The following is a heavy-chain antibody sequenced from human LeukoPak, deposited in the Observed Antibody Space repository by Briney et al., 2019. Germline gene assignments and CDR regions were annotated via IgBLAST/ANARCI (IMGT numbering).Heavy chain of an antibody. V-gene: IGHV3-23*01. CDR2: MGGSGGST. J-gene: IGHJ3*02. CDR3: SRIPSDFWTGYYAFDI. D-gene: IGHD3/OR15-3a*01. Sequence: GGSLRLSCTAAGFTLSSYAMSWVRPSPGQGLEWISAMGGSGGSTYYTHSVKGRFTISRDDSKNTLFLQMHSLRAENTAIYYCSRIPSDFWTGYYAFDIWGQGTMVSVSS. CDR1: GFTLSSYA.